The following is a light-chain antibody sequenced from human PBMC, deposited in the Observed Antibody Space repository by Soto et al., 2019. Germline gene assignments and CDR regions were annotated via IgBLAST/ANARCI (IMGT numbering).Light chain of an antibody. V-gene: IGLV2-8*01. CDR2: EVN. J-gene: IGLJ1*01. CDR3: AAWDDSLNGLV. Sequence: QSALTQPPSASGSPGQSVTISCTGTSSDVGAYNYVSWYQQYPGKAPKLMIYEVNKRPSGVPDRFSGSKSGKTASLAISGLQSEDEADYYWAAWDDSLNGLVFGTGTKLTVL. CDR1: SSDVGAYNY.